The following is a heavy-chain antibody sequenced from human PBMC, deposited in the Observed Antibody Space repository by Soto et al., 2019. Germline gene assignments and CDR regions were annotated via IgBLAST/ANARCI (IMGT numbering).Heavy chain of an antibody. D-gene: IGHD2-15*01. V-gene: IGHV4-34*01. J-gene: IGHJ4*02. CDR1: GGSFSGHY. Sequence: QVQLQQWGAGLLKPSETLSLTCAISGGSFSGHYWSWIRQPPGKGLEWIGEINHDGITNYNPSLKSRVTISLDTSKNQFSLKLTSVTAADTAVYYCAGRYCTGGSCYRPWGQGTLVTVSS. CDR2: INHDGIT. CDR3: AGRYCTGGSCYRP.